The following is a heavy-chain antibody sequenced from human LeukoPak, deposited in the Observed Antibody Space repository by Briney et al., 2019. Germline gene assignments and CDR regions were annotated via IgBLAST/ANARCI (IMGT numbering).Heavy chain of an antibody. D-gene: IGHD3-10*01. CDR2: IYYSGST. Sequence: PSETLSLTCTVSGGSISSYYWSWIRQPPGKGLEWIGYIYYSGSTNYNPSLKSRVTISVDTSKNQFSLKLSSVTAADTAVYYCARGLSFGSPGDYYYMDVWGKGTTVTVSS. CDR3: ARGLSFGSPGDYYYMDV. CDR1: GGSISSYY. J-gene: IGHJ6*03. V-gene: IGHV4-59*01.